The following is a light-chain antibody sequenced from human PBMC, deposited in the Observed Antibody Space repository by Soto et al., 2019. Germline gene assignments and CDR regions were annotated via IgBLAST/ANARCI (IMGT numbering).Light chain of an antibody. CDR3: QTWGTGRGV. CDR1: SGHISYA. J-gene: IGLJ2*01. CDR2: LNSDGSH. Sequence: QLVLTQSPSASASLGASVKLTCTLSSGHISYAIAWHQQQPEKGPRYLMKLNSDGSHSKGDGIPDRFSGSSSGAERYLTISSLQSEDEADYYCQTWGTGRGVFGGGTKVTVL. V-gene: IGLV4-69*01.